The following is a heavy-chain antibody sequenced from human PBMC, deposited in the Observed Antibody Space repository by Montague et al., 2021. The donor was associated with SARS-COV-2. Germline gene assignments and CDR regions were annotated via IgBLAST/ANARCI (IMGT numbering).Heavy chain of an antibody. CDR3: AHKNSGWPIEFAY. D-gene: IGHD6-19*01. CDR2: IYWNDDK. V-gene: IGHV2-5*01. Sequence: PALVKPTQILTLTCTFSGFSLDSRGVGVGWIRQPPGKALECLALIYWNDDKRYSPSLKTRLTVTKDTSKNQVVLTMTNMDPVDTATYFCAHKNSGWPIEFAYWGQGALVTVSS. CDR1: GFSLDSRGVG. J-gene: IGHJ4*02.